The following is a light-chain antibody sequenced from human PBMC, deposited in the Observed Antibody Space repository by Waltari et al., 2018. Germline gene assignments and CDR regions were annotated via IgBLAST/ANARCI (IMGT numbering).Light chain of an antibody. V-gene: IGKV3-20*01. CDR1: QSVSSKY. Sequence: EIVLTQSPGTLSLSPGERATVYCRASQSVSSKYLAWYQQKVGQAPRLVIYGASSRATGIPDRFSCSGSVTDFTRTINRLEPEYFAVYYCQQYGSSQGYTFGQGTKLEI. CDR2: GAS. CDR3: QQYGSSQGYT. J-gene: IGKJ2*01.